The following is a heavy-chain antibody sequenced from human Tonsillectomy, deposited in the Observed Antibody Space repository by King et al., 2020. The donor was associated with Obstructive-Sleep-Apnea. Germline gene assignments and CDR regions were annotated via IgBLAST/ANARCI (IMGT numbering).Heavy chain of an antibody. CDR3: ASGADFSPFDY. J-gene: IGHJ4*02. CDR2: IYSGGST. Sequence: VQLVESGGGLVQPGGSLRLSCAASGLTVSSNFMNWVRQAPGKGLEWVSVIYSGGSTFHADSVKGRFTISRDNSTNTLYLQIISPRAEDTAVYFCASGADFSPFDYWGQGTLVTVSS. D-gene: IGHD3-3*01. V-gene: IGHV3-66*01. CDR1: GLTVSSNF.